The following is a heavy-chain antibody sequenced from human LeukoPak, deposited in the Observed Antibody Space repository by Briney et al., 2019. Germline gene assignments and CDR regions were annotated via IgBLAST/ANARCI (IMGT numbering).Heavy chain of an antibody. CDR1: GFTFSSHA. V-gene: IGHV3-23*01. CDR2: ISGSGGST. Sequence: GGSLRLSCAASGFTFSSHAMSWVRQAPGKGLEWVSLISGSGGSTYYADPVKGRFTIPRDNSKNTLYLEMNSLRAENTAVYYCAKAMNGGPSPFDYWGQGTLVTVSS. J-gene: IGHJ4*02. CDR3: AKAMNGGPSPFDY. D-gene: IGHD1-1*01.